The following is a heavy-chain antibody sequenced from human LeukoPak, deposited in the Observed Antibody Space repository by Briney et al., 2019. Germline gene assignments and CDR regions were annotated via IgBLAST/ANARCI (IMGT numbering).Heavy chain of an antibody. Sequence: SETLSLTCAVYGGSFSGYYWSWIRQPPGKGLEWIGEINHSGSTYYNPSLKSRVTISVDTSKNQFSLKLSSVTAADTAVYYCARDPTYYYYYMDVWGKGTTVTVSS. CDR3: ARDPTYYYYYMDV. CDR2: INHSGST. CDR1: GGSFSGYY. J-gene: IGHJ6*03. V-gene: IGHV4-34*01.